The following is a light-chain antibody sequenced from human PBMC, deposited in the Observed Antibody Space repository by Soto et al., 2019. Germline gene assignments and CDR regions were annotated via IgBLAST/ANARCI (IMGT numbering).Light chain of an antibody. V-gene: IGKV1-33*01. Sequence: DIQLTQSPSSVSASVGDRVTITCQASQDIMNYLIWYQQKPVKAPNLLIYDASTLGTGVSSNFSGSGSGTDFIFTSTDLQPEDIATYCCQHYDSVLCTFGQGTRLEIK. CDR1: QDIMNY. CDR2: DAS. CDR3: QHYDSVLCT. J-gene: IGKJ2*02.